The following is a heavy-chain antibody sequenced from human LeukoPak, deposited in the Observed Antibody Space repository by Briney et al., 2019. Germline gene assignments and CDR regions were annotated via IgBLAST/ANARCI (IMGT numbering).Heavy chain of an antibody. CDR3: ARDLPTVTTGDAFDI. Sequence: AASVKVSCKASGGTFSSYAISWVRQAPGQGLEWMGGIIPIFGTANYAQKFQGRVTITADESTSTAYMELSSLRSDDTAVYYCARDLPTVTTGDAFDIWGQGTMVTVSS. V-gene: IGHV1-69*13. CDR1: GGTFSSYA. D-gene: IGHD4-17*01. J-gene: IGHJ3*02. CDR2: IIPIFGTA.